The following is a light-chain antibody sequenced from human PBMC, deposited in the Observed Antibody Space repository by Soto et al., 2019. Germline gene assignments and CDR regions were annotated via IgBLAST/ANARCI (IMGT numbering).Light chain of an antibody. J-gene: IGKJ5*01. CDR1: QSVGDIY. CDR3: QQYGTSVQVT. V-gene: IGKV3-20*01. Sequence: ELVLTQSPGTLSLSPGDRATFSCRATQSVGDIYLAWYQQKAGQAPRLLIHGTSRRATGIPARFSGSRSGTDFNLTISSLEAEDFAMYYCQQYGTSVQVTFGQGTRLEI. CDR2: GTS.